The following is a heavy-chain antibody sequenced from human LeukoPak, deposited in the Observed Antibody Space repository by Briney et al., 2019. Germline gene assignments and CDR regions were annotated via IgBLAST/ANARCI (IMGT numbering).Heavy chain of an antibody. D-gene: IGHD6-13*01. V-gene: IGHV3-53*01. Sequence: SGGSLRLSCTVSGFTVSSNSMSWVRQAPGKGLEWVSFIYSDNTHYSDSVKGRFTISRDNAKNSLYLQMNSLRAEDTAVYYCARDRIEQQCTLGRSTSYYNYYYMDVWGKGTTVTVSS. J-gene: IGHJ6*03. CDR1: GFTVSSNS. CDR3: ARDRIEQQCTLGRSTSYYNYYYMDV. CDR2: IYSDNT.